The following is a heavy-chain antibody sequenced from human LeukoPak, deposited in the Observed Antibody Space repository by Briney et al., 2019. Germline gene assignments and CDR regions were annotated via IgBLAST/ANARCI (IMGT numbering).Heavy chain of an antibody. CDR3: ASVKPDGDYPYYFDY. Sequence: PGGSLRLSCAASGFTFSSYEMNWVRQAPGKGLEWVSYISSSGSTIYYADSVKGRFTISRDNAKNSLYLQMNSLRAEDTAAYYCASVKPDGDYPYYFDYWGQGTLVTVSS. D-gene: IGHD4-17*01. V-gene: IGHV3-48*03. CDR2: ISSSGSTI. J-gene: IGHJ4*02. CDR1: GFTFSSYE.